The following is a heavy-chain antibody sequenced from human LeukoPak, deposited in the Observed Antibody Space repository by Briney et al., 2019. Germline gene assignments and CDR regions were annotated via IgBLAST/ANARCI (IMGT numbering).Heavy chain of an antibody. CDR3: ARAGYSSSWDYYYYYGMDV. CDR1: GGSISSYY. Sequence: SETLSLTCTVSGGSISSYYWSWIRRPPGKGLEWIGYIYYSGSTNYNPSLKSRVTISVDTSKNQFSLKLSSVTAADTAVYYCARAGYSSSWDYYYYYGMDVWGQGTTVTVSS. V-gene: IGHV4-59*01. D-gene: IGHD6-13*01. CDR2: IYYSGST. J-gene: IGHJ6*02.